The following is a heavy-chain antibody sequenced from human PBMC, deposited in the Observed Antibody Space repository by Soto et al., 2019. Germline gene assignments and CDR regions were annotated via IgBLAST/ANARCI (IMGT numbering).Heavy chain of an antibody. V-gene: IGHV4-39*01. CDR2: VTYTGGT. Sequence: SQNLSLTCPVSGGSITSGGSFCDWIRQPPGKGLEWIRTVTYTGGTYYSPYLRSRVTISVDTSKILLSLRITSERATDTAVYFYAQREDSSRFGGLDIWGQGTAVTVSS. J-gene: IGHJ6*02. CDR1: GGSITSGGSF. D-gene: IGHD3-3*01. CDR3: AQREDSSRFGGLDI.